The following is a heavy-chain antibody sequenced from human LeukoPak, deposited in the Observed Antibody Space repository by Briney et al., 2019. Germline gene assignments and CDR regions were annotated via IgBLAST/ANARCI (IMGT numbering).Heavy chain of an antibody. V-gene: IGHV4-61*02. CDR1: GGSISSGSYY. CDR3: ARSIVGATPGPFDP. Sequence: SETLSLTCTVSGGSISSGSYYWSWIRQPAGKGLEWIGRIYTSGSTNYNPSLKSRVTISVDTSKNQFSLKLSSVTAADTAVYYCARSIVGATPGPFDPWGQGTLVTVSS. J-gene: IGHJ5*02. D-gene: IGHD1-26*01. CDR2: IYTSGST.